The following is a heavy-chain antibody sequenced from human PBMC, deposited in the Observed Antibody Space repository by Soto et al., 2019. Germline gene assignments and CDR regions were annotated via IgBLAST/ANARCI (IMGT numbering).Heavy chain of an antibody. V-gene: IGHV4-30-4*01. CDR1: GGSVNSGDYY. D-gene: IGHD5-12*01. CDR2: IYYGGIT. J-gene: IGHJ4*02. CDR3: ARQYCGYEYYFDY. Sequence: QVQLQESGPGLLKPSQTLSLSCTVSGGSVNSGDYYWSWIRQPPGKGLEWIGYIYYGGITSSNPSLKSRLTISIDTSKNQFSLKLDSVTAADTAVYYCARQYCGYEYYFDYWGQGTLVTVSS.